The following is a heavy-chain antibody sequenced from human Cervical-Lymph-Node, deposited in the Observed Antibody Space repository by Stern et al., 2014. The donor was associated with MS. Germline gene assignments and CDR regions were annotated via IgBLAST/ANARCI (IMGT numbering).Heavy chain of an antibody. CDR3: ARRSDYYYDSSGYYGY. J-gene: IGHJ4*02. D-gene: IGHD3-22*01. Sequence: MQLVQSGAEVKKPGESLRISCKGSGYSFTSYWISWVRQMPGKGLEWMGRIDPSDSYTNYSPSFQGHVTISADKSISTAYLQWSSLKASDTAMYYCARRSDYYYDSSGYYGYWGQGTLVTVSS. CDR1: GYSFTSYW. V-gene: IGHV5-10-1*01. CDR2: IDPSDSYT.